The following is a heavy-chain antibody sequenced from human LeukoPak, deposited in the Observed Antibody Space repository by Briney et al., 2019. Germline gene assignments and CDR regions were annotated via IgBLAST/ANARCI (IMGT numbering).Heavy chain of an antibody. J-gene: IGHJ4*02. CDR1: GYTFNDYY. D-gene: IGHD1-1*01. CDR3: ARRGQTSRTFDY. Sequence: ASVPVSYKASGYTFNDYYMHWVRQAPGQGREWMGWINPNSGGTNYPQKFQGRVTITRDTSISTAYMELSRLRSDDTAVYYCARRGQTSRTFDYWGQGTLVTVSS. V-gene: IGHV1-2*02. CDR2: INPNSGGT.